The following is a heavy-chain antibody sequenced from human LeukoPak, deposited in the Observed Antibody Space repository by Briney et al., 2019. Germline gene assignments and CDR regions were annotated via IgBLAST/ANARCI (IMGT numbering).Heavy chain of an antibody. V-gene: IGHV4-39*01. CDR2: IYYSGST. D-gene: IGHD6-19*01. CDR3: ASLGHIAVAAPFDY. CDR1: GGSISSSSYY. Sequence: PSETLSLTCTVSGGSISSSSYYWGWIRQPPGKGLEWIGSIYYSGSTYYNPSLKSRVTISVDTSKNQFSLKLSSVTATDTAVYYCASLGHIAVAAPFDYWGQGTLVTVSS. J-gene: IGHJ4*02.